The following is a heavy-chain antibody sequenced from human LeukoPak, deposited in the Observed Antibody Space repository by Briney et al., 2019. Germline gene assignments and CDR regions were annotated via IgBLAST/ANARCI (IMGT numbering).Heavy chain of an antibody. V-gene: IGHV4-38-2*01. CDR1: GYSISSGYY. J-gene: IGHJ4*02. D-gene: IGHD1-26*01. CDR3: ARRIRVATTLVYDY. Sequence: PSETLSLTCAVSGYSISSGYYWGWIRQPPGKGLEWIGSIYHSGSTYYNPSLKSRVTISVDTSKNQFSLKLSSVTAADTAVYYRARRIRVATTLVYDYWGQGTLVTVSS. CDR2: IYHSGST.